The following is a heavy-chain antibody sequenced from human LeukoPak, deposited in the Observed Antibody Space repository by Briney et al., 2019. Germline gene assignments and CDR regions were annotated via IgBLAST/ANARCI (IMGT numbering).Heavy chain of an antibody. Sequence: PSETLSLTCAVYGGSFSGYYYTWIRQFPGKGLEWIGEINPSGSTNYNPSLKSRVTISVDTSKSQFFLKLTSVTTADTAVYYCARAALVGATLFDWGQGTLVTVSS. CDR2: INPSGST. CDR1: GGSFSGYY. CDR3: ARAALVGATLFD. V-gene: IGHV4-34*01. D-gene: IGHD1-26*01. J-gene: IGHJ4*02.